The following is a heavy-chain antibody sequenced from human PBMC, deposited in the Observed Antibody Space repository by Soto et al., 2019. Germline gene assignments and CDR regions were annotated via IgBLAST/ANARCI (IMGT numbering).Heavy chain of an antibody. V-gene: IGHV1-8*01. CDR1: GYTFTSYD. CDR2: MNPNTGNS. D-gene: IGHD1-1*01. J-gene: IGHJ4*02. CDR3: ARRAEANGWNGFGADKYYFDF. Sequence: ASVKVSCKASGYTFTSYDIYWVRQATGQGLEWMGWMNPNTGNSAYAQKFQGRVTVTSDTSINTVHMELSSLRSEDTAVYYCARRAEANGWNGFGADKYYFDFWGQGTLVTVSS.